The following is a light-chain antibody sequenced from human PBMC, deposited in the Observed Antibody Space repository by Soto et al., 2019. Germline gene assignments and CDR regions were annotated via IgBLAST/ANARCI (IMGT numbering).Light chain of an antibody. CDR1: QSISSW. V-gene: IGKV1-5*01. CDR2: DAS. J-gene: IGKJ1*01. CDR3: QQYNHYWT. Sequence: DIQMTQSPSTLSASVGDRVTITCRASQSISSWLAWYQQKPGKAPKVLIYDASSLESVVPSRFSGSGSGTEFSLTISSLQPDDFATYYCQQYNHYWTFGQGTRVEIK.